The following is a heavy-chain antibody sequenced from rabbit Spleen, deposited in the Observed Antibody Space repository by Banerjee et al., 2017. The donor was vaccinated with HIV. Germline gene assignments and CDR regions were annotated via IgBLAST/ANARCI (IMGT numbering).Heavy chain of an antibody. CDR3: ARDTSSSFSSYGMDL. D-gene: IGHD1-1*01. Sequence: QSLEESGGDLVKPGASLTLTCIASGVSFSGDSYMCWVRQAPGKGLEWVVCIDAGSSGFTYSATWAKGRFTCSKTSSTTVTLQMTSLTVADTATYFCARDTSSSFSSYGMDLWGPGTLVTVS. V-gene: IGHV1S40*01. CDR1: GVSFSGDSY. J-gene: IGHJ6*01. CDR2: IDAGSSGFT.